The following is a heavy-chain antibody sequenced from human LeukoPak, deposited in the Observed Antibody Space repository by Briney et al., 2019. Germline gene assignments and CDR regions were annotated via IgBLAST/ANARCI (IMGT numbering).Heavy chain of an antibody. D-gene: IGHD2-2*03. Sequence: GGSLRLSCATSGFTFSNAWMNWVRQAPGKGLEWVSAISGSGGSTYYADSVKGRFTISRDNSKNTLYLQMNSLRAEDTAVYYCAKDGYCSSTSCYWRWFDPWGQGTLVTVSS. CDR2: ISGSGGST. J-gene: IGHJ5*02. CDR3: AKDGYCSSTSCYWRWFDP. CDR1: GFTFSNAW. V-gene: IGHV3-23*01.